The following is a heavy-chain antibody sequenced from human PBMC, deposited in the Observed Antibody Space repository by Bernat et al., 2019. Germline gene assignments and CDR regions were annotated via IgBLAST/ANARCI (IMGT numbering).Heavy chain of an antibody. Sequence: QVQLQESGPGLVKPSETLSLTCTVSGGSISSYYWGWIRQPPGKGLEWIGSIYYSGSTYYNPSLKSRVTISVDTSKNQFSLKLSSVTAADTAVYYCASLPRYCGGDCYRGDAFDIWGQGTMVTVSS. J-gene: IGHJ3*02. V-gene: IGHV4-39*01. CDR2: IYYSGST. CDR1: GGSISSYY. CDR3: ASLPRYCGGDCYRGDAFDI. D-gene: IGHD2-21*02.